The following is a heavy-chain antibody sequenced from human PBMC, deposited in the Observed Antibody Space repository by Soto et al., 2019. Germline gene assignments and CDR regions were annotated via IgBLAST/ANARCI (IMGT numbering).Heavy chain of an antibody. CDR2: INHSGST. CDR3: ARGYCSGGSCYSYYYYMDV. Sequence: LSLTCAVYGGSFSGYYWSWIRQPPGKGLEWIGEINHSGSTNYNPSLKSRVTISVDTSKNQFSLKLSSVTAADTAVYYCARGYCSGGSCYSYYYYMDVWGKGTTVTVSS. V-gene: IGHV4-34*01. D-gene: IGHD2-15*01. J-gene: IGHJ6*03. CDR1: GGSFSGYY.